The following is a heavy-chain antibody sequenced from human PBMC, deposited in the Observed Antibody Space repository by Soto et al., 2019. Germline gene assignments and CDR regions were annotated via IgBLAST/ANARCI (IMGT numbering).Heavy chain of an antibody. V-gene: IGHV3-23*01. D-gene: IGHD2-2*01. CDR2: ISGSGGST. CDR3: ARKGGRTSCCYAGAFDI. CDR1: GFTFSSYS. J-gene: IGHJ3*02. Sequence: LRPSCAASGFTFSSYSMSWVRQAPGKGLEWVSAISGSGGSTYYADSVKGRFTISRDNSKNTLYLQMNSLRAEDTAVYYCARKGGRTSCCYAGAFDIWGQGTMVTVSS.